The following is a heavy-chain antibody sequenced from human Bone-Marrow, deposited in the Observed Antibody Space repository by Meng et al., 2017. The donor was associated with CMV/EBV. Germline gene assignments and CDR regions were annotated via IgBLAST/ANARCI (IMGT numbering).Heavy chain of an antibody. V-gene: IGHV1-18*01. Sequence: ASVKVSCKASGYTFTSYGISWVRQAPGQGLEWMGWISAYNGNTNYAQKLQGRVTMTTVTSTSTAYMELRSLRSDDTAVYYCAREYRQTYYDFWSGYFHYYGMDVWGQGTTVTVSS. CDR3: AREYRQTYYDFWSGYFHYYGMDV. J-gene: IGHJ6*02. CDR2: ISAYNGNT. CDR1: GYTFTSYG. D-gene: IGHD3-3*01.